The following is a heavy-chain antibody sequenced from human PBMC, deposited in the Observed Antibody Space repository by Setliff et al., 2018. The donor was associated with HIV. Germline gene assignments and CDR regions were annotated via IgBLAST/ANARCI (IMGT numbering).Heavy chain of an antibody. CDR1: GGSISTYY. CDR3: ARGTYYYDSSGFRDAFDI. D-gene: IGHD3-22*01. CDR2: IYTSGST. J-gene: IGHJ3*02. Sequence: TLSLTCTVSGGSISTYYWSWIRQPAGKGLEWIGRIYTSGSTNYNPSIKRRVTMSVDTSKNQFSLKLSSVTAADTAVYYCARGTYYYDSSGFRDAFDIWGQGTMVTVSS. V-gene: IGHV4-4*07.